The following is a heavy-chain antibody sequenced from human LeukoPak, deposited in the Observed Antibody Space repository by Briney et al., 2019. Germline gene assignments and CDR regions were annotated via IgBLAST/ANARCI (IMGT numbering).Heavy chain of an antibody. CDR3: ARGHPYYYGSGSYHYYYMDV. CDR1: GGTFSSYA. D-gene: IGHD3-10*01. V-gene: IGHV1-69*13. CDR2: IIPIFGTA. Sequence: ASVKVSCKASGGTFSSYAISWVRQAPGQGLEWMGGIIPIFGTANYAQKFQGRVTITADESTSTAYMELSSLRSEDTAVYYCARGHPYYYGSGSYHYYYMDVWGQGTMVTVSS. J-gene: IGHJ6*03.